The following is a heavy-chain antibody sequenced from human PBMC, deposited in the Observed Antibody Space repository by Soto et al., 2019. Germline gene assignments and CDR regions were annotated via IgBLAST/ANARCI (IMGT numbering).Heavy chain of an antibody. CDR1: GFTFRNYA. V-gene: IGHV3-23*01. J-gene: IGHJ5*01. CDR3: AKDVNHEIGWFDS. Sequence: GGSLRLSCAASGFTFRNYAMSWVRQAPEKGLEWVAGIGGRGGREDYVESVKGRFTISRDNFENRLYLNMNSLRAEDTAVYYCAKDVNHEIGWFDSWGQGTLVTVSS. D-gene: IGHD3-3*01. CDR2: IGGRGGRE.